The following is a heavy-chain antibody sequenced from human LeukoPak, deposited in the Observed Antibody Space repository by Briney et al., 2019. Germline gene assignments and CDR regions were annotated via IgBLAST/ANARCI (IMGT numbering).Heavy chain of an antibody. CDR2: IKQDGSEK. D-gene: IGHD3-22*01. Sequence: PGGSLRLSCAASGFTLSSYWMSWVRQAPGKGPEWVANIKQDGSEKYYVDSVKGRFTISRDNAKNSLYLQMNSLRAEGTAVYCCAYLPRGYGDRWGQGTLVTVST. CDR3: AYLPRGYGDR. V-gene: IGHV3-7*01. CDR1: GFTLSSYW. J-gene: IGHJ4*02.